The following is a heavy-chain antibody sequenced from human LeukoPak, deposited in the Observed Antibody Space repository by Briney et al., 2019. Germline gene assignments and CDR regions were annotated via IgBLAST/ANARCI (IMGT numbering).Heavy chain of an antibody. Sequence: GGSLRLSCAASGFAVSSNYMSWVRQAPGKGLAWVSVIYSGGSTYYADPVKGRFTISRDNSKNTLYLQMNSLRAEDTAVYYCARTGPRFGVDYWGQGTLVTVSS. CDR3: ARTGPRFGVDY. CDR2: IYSGGST. CDR1: GFAVSSNY. D-gene: IGHD1-14*01. V-gene: IGHV3-66*02. J-gene: IGHJ4*02.